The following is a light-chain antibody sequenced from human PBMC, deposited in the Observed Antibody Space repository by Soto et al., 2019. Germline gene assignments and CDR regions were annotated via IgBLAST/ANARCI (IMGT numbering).Light chain of an antibody. Sequence: SSELTQSPSVSVAPGKTARITCGGNNIGSKSVHWYQQKPGQAPVLVIYYDSDRPSGIPERFSGSNSGNTATLTISRVEAGDEADYYCQVWDSSSDGVFGGGTKLTVL. CDR3: QVWDSSSDGV. CDR1: NIGSKS. J-gene: IGLJ2*01. CDR2: YDS. V-gene: IGLV3-21*04.